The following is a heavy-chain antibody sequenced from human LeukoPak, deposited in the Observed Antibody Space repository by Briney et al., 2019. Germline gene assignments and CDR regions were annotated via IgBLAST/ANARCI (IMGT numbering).Heavy chain of an antibody. Sequence: SVKVSCKASGGTFSSYAISWVRQAPGQGLDWMGRIIPILGIANYAQKFQGRVTITADKSTSTAYMELSSLRSEDTAVYYCASALYYYDSSGYSLGYWGQGTLVTVSS. J-gene: IGHJ4*02. CDR3: ASALYYYDSSGYSLGY. D-gene: IGHD3-22*01. CDR1: GGTFSSYA. CDR2: IIPILGIA. V-gene: IGHV1-69*04.